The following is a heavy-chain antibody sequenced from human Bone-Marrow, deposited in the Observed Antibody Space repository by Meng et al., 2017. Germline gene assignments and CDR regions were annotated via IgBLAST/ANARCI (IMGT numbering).Heavy chain of an antibody. J-gene: IGHJ4*02. D-gene: IGHD3-3*02. Sequence: VRLVGSGGGFVQRGGSLILSCAASGFTFSSYAMSWVRQAPGKGLEWVSAISGSGGSTYYADSVKGRFTISRDNSKNTLYLQMNSLRAEDTAVYYCAKGPKLALFDYWGQGTLVTVSS. CDR3: AKGPKLALFDY. V-gene: IGHV3-23*04. CDR2: ISGSGGST. CDR1: GFTFSSYA.